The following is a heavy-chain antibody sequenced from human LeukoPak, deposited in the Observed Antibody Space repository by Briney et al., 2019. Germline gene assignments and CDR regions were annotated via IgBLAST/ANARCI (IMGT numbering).Heavy chain of an antibody. CDR1: GFTFSSYS. CDR2: ISSSSSYI. Sequence: GGSLRLSCAASGFTFSSYSMNWVRQAPGKGLEWVSSISSSSSYIYYADSVKGRFTISRDNAKNSLYLQMNSLRAEDTAVYYCARDGAFDAFDIWGQGTMVTVSS. CDR3: ARDGAFDAFDI. V-gene: IGHV3-21*04. J-gene: IGHJ3*02.